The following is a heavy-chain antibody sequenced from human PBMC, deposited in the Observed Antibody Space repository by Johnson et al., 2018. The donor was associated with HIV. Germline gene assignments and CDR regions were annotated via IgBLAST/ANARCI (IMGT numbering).Heavy chain of an antibody. CDR3: VRVFLGSGWYVGGLDALDI. Sequence: QVQLVESGGGVVQPGRSLRLSCAASGFTFSSYAMHWVRQAPGKGLEWVAVISYDGSNKYYADSVKGRFTISRDNSKNTLYLQMNSLRAEHTAVYYCVRVFLGSGWYVGGLDALDIWGQGTMVTVSS. V-gene: IGHV3-30-3*01. D-gene: IGHD6-13*01. J-gene: IGHJ3*02. CDR1: GFTFSSYA. CDR2: ISYDGSNK.